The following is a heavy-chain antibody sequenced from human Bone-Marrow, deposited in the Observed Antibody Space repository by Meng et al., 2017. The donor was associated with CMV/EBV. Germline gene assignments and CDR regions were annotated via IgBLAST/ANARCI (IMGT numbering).Heavy chain of an antibody. J-gene: IGHJ6*02. Sequence: GESLKISCAASGFTFSNYWMSWVRQTPGKGLEWVSSISSSSSYIYYADSVKGRLTISRDNAKNSLYLQMNSLRAEDTAVYYCARGMEWLSPMDVWGQGTTVTVSS. CDR1: GFTFSNYW. D-gene: IGHD3-3*01. CDR3: ARGMEWLSPMDV. CDR2: ISSSSSYI. V-gene: IGHV3-21*01.